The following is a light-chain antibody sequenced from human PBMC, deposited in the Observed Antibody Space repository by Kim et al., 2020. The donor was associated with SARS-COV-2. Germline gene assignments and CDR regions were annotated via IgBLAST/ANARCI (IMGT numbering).Light chain of an antibody. Sequence: SYELTQPPSVSVAPGGMATITCGGHNIGTKSVHWYQQKPGQAPVLVIYYDRDRPSGIPERFSGSNSVNTATLTISRVDAGDEADYYCQVWDTSDQVVFGGGTQLTVL. V-gene: IGLV3-21*04. CDR1: NIGTKS. J-gene: IGLJ2*01. CDR3: QVWDTSDQVV. CDR2: YDR.